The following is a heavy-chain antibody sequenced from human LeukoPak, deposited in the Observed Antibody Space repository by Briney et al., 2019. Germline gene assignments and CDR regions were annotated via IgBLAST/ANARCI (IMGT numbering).Heavy chain of an antibody. CDR2: IDTTTGNP. CDR3: VRGTPTPGMDY. V-gene: IGHV7-4-1*02. Sequence: GASVKVSCKAFPYTFTGYYIHWVRQAPGQGLEWMGNIDTTTGNPRYAQDFTGRFVFSLDTSVSTAYLQITSLKADDTAAYYCVRGTPTPGMDYWGQGTQVTVSS. J-gene: IGHJ4*02. D-gene: IGHD3-10*01. CDR1: PYTFTGYY.